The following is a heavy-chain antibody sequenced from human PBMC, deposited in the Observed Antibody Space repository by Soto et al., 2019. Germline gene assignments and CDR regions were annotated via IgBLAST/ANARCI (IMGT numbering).Heavy chain of an antibody. D-gene: IGHD5-18*01. Sequence: QVQLVESGGGVVQPGRSLRLSCAASGFTFSNYGMHWVRQAPGKGLEWVAVISSDGRDKHYLDSVKGRFTVSRDNSKNALYLQMNSLRTEDTAVYYCFKEKRGYSYGEHWGQGTLVNVSS. CDR1: GFTFSNYG. J-gene: IGHJ4*02. CDR2: ISSDGRDK. V-gene: IGHV3-30*18. CDR3: FKEKRGYSYGEH.